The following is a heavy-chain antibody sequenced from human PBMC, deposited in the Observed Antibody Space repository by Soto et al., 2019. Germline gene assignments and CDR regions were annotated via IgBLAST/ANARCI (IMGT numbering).Heavy chain of an antibody. V-gene: IGHV3-11*01. CDR3: VRRDFGDYADSFHP. CDR2: ISNTSRTI. Sequence: QVQLLESGGGLVRPGGSLRLSCAASGFSFSEYYMTWIRRAPGKGLEWLSYISNTSRTIYYAESVKGRFTISRDNAANLLYLQMKSLRAEDTAVYYCVRRDFGDYADSFHPWGRGTLVTVSS. D-gene: IGHD4-17*01. J-gene: IGHJ4*03. CDR1: GFSFSEYY.